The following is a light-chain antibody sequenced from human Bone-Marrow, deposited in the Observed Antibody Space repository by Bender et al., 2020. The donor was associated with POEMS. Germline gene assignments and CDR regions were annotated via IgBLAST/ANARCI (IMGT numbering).Light chain of an antibody. J-gene: IGLJ2*01. CDR3: CSYAGTSTFV. V-gene: IGLV2-23*03. Sequence: QSALTQPASVSGSPGQSITISCTGTSSDVGNYNLVSWYQQHPGKAPKLMIYDGSQRPSGVSDLFSGSKSGNTASLTISGLQAEDEANYYCCSYAGTSTFVCGGGTKVPVL. CDR1: SSDVGNYNL. CDR2: DGS.